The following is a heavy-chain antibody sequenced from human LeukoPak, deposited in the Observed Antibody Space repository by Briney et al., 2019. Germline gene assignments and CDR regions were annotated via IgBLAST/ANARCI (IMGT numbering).Heavy chain of an antibody. CDR2: ISGSGGST. CDR1: GFTFSSYA. J-gene: IGHJ4*02. D-gene: IGHD3-10*01. CDR3: AKVSYHYYGSGSYVLDY. Sequence: GGSLRLSCAASGFTFSSYAMSWVRQAPGKGLEWVSAISGSGGSTYYADSVKGRFTISRDNSKNTLYLQMNSLRAEDTAVYYCAKVSYHYYGSGSYVLDYWGQGTLVTVPS. V-gene: IGHV3-23*01.